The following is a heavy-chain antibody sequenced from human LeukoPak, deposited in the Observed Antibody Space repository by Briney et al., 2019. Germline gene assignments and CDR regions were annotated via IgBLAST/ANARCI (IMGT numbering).Heavy chain of an antibody. CDR1: GYTFTGYY. D-gene: IGHD2-15*01. J-gene: IGHJ4*02. V-gene: IGHV1-2*02. CDR3: ARGYCSGGSCYYDY. CDR2: IKPNSGGT. Sequence: ASVKVSCKASGYTFTGYYMHCVRHAPRQGREWRGWIKPNSGGTNYAQKFQGRVTMTRDTSISTAYMELSRLRSDDTAVYYCARGYCSGGSCYYDYWGQGTLVTVSS.